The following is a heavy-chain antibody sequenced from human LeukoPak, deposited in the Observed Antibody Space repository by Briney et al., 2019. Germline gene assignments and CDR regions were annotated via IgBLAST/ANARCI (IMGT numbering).Heavy chain of an antibody. Sequence: PGGSLRLSCAASGFTFSTFAMSWVRQAPGKGLEWVSAIRGSGDGTYYADSVKGRFTISRDNSKNTLYLQMNSLRADDTAVYYCAKTILEYSISSGYMDVWGKGTTVTVSS. CDR2: IRGSGDGT. V-gene: IGHV3-23*01. J-gene: IGHJ6*03. D-gene: IGHD6-6*01. CDR3: AKTILEYSISSGYMDV. CDR1: GFTFSTFA.